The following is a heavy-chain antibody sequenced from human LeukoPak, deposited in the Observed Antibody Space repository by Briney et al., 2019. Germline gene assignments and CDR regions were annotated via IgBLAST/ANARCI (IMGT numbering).Heavy chain of an antibody. J-gene: IGHJ4*02. Sequence: GGSLRLSCTASGFTFGDYAMSWARQAPGKGLEWVGFIRSKAYGGTTEYAASVKGRFTISRDDSKSIAYLQMNSLKTEDTAVYYCTRERDGLDYWGQGTLVTVSS. V-gene: IGHV3-49*04. CDR2: IRSKAYGGTT. CDR1: GFTFGDYA. CDR3: TRERDGLDY. D-gene: IGHD5-24*01.